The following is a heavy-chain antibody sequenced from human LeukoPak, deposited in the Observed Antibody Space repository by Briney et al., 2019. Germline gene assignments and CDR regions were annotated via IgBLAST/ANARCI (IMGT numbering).Heavy chain of an antibody. V-gene: IGHV3-23*01. D-gene: IGHD2-2*01. CDR1: GFTFSSYA. J-gene: IGHJ6*02. CDR3: AKDRYCSSTSCYGYYYYGMDV. CDR2: ISGSGGST. Sequence: GGSLRLSCAASGFTFSSYAMSWVRQAPGKGLEWVSAISGSGGSTYYADSVKGRFTISRDNSKNTLYLQMNSLRAEDTAVYYCAKDRYCSSTSCYGYYYYGMDVWGQGTTVTVSS.